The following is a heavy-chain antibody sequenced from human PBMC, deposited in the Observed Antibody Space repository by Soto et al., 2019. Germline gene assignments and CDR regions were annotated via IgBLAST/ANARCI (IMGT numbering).Heavy chain of an antibody. CDR2: IKSKTDGGTT. Sequence: GGSLRLSCAASGFTFSNAWMGWVRQAPGKGLEWVGRIKSKTDGGTTDYAAPVKGRFTISRDDSKNTLYLQMNSLKTEDTAVYYCTTATYSYGYNGMDVWGQGTTVTVSS. V-gene: IGHV3-15*01. J-gene: IGHJ6*02. D-gene: IGHD5-18*01. CDR1: GFTFSNAW. CDR3: TTATYSYGYNGMDV.